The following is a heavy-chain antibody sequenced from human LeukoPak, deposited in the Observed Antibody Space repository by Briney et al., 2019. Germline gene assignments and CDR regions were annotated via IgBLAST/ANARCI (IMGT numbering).Heavy chain of an antibody. CDR2: ISSSGNTI. CDR3: ARVDGYDLNSNIDY. Sequence: GGSLRLSCAASGFTFSSYSMNWVRQAPGKGLEWVSYISSSGNTIDYADSVKGRFTISRDNAKNSLYLQMVSLRAEGTALYYCARVDGYDLNSNIDYWGQGTLVTVSS. D-gene: IGHD1-14*01. J-gene: IGHJ4*02. CDR1: GFTFSSYS. V-gene: IGHV3-48*04.